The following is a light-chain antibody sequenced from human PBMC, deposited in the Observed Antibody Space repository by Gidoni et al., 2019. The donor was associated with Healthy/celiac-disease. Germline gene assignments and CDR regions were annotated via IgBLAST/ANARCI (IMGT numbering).Light chain of an antibody. CDR2: KAS. CDR3: QQYDSYPWT. V-gene: IGKV1-5*03. CDR1: QSISSW. J-gene: IGKJ1*01. Sequence: DIQMTQSPSPLSASVGDRLTITCRASQSISSWMAWCQQKPGKAPKLLIYKASSLESGVPSRFSGSGSRTEFTLTISSLQPDDFATYYCQQYDSYPWTFGQGTKVEIK.